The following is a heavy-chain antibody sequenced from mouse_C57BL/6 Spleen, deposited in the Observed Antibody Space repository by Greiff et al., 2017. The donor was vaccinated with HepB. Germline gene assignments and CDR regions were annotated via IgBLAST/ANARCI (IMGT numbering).Heavy chain of an antibody. J-gene: IGHJ3*01. D-gene: IGHD2-4*01. Sequence: QVHVKQSGAELARPGASVKLSCKASGYTFTSYGISWVKQRTGQGLEWIGEIYPRSGNTYYNEKFKGKATLTADKSSSTAYMELRSLPSEDSAVYFCARGARYYDYPAWFAYWGQGTLVTVSA. CDR3: ARGARYYDYPAWFAY. CDR1: GYTFTSYG. V-gene: IGHV1-81*01. CDR2: IYPRSGNT.